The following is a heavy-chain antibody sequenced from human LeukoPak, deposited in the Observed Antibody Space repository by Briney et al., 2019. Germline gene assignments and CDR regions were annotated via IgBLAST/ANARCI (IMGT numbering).Heavy chain of an antibody. CDR3: ARGGFNYYDSSGYYYTLDY. V-gene: IGHV4-4*02. CDR2: IYHSGST. D-gene: IGHD3-22*01. J-gene: IGHJ4*02. Sequence: SGTLSLTCAVSGVSISSSNWWSWVRQPPGKGLEWIGEIYHSGSTNYNPSLKSRVTISVDKSKNQFSLKLSSVTAADTAVYYCARGGFNYYDSSGYYYTLDYWGQGTLVTVSS. CDR1: GVSISSSNW.